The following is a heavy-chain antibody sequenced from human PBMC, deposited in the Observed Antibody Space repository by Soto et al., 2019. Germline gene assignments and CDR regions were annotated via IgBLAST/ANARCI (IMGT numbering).Heavy chain of an antibody. V-gene: IGHV1-18*04. J-gene: IGHJ3*02. CDR2: ISAYNGNT. Sequence: SVKVSRKASGYTFTIYGISCVLQAPGQGREWMGCISAYNGNTNYAQKLQGRVTMTTDTSTSTAYMELRSLRSDDTAVYYCARVNSSDAFDIWGQGTMVTVSS. CDR1: GYTFTIYG. D-gene: IGHD6-13*01. CDR3: ARVNSSDAFDI.